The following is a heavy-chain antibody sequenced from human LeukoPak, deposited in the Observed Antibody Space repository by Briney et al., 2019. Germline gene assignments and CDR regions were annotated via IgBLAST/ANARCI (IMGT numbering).Heavy chain of an antibody. CDR2: INHNSGGT. D-gene: IGHD4-17*01. V-gene: IGHV1-2*02. CDR1: GYTFTGYY. J-gene: IGHJ4*02. CDR3: ARALTGMTTVTFDY. Sequence: ASGKVSCKASGYTFTGYYMYWVRQAPGRGLECMGWINHNSGGTNYAQKFQGRVTRTRDTSISTAYMELSRLRSDDTAVYYCARALTGMTTVTFDYWGQGTLVTVSS.